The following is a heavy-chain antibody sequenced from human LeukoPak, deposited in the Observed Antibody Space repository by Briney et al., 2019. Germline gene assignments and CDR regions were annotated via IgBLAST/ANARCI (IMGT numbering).Heavy chain of an antibody. CDR1: GGSISSYY. V-gene: IGHV4-59*01. CDR2: IYYSGST. D-gene: IGHD3-10*01. Sequence: SETLSLTCTVSGGSISSYYWSWIRQPPGKGLEWIGYIYYSGSTNYNPSLKSRVTISVDTSKNQFSLKLSSVTAADTAVYYCARSRGTGFIFDYWGQGALVTVSS. J-gene: IGHJ4*02. CDR3: ARSRGTGFIFDY.